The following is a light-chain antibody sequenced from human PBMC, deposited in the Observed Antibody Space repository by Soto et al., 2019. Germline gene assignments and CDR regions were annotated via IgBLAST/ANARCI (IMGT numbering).Light chain of an antibody. Sequence: EIVLTQSPGTLSVSPGQRATLSCRASQSVGRNSLAWYQQKPGQTPRLLIHGASNRATGIPDRFSGSGSGTDFTLTVSRLEPVDFAVYYCQQYATSPLTFGGRTKVETK. CDR1: QSVGRNS. CDR2: GAS. J-gene: IGKJ4*01. V-gene: IGKV3-20*01. CDR3: QQYATSPLT.